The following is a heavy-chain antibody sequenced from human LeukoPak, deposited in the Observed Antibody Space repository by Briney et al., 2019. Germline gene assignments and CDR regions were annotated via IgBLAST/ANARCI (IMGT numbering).Heavy chain of an antibody. J-gene: IGHJ3*02. CDR3: AREWRSSWLNRHGGRIKKVAFDI. CDR2: IYTSGST. V-gene: IGHV4-4*07. Sequence: PSETLSLTCTVSGGSISIYYWSWIRQPAGKGLEWIGRIYTSGSTNYNPSLKSRVTMSVDTSKNQFSLKLSSVADAETSGYDCAREWRSSWLNRHGGRIKKVAFDIWGQGTMVTVSS. D-gene: IGHD6-13*01. CDR1: GGSISIYY.